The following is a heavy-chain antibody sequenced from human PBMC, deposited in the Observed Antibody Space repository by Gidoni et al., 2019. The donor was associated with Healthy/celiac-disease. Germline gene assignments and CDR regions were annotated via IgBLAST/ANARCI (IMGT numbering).Heavy chain of an antibody. CDR1: GGSISSSSYY. V-gene: IGHV4-39*01. CDR3: ARRAAAAGTSEFDY. CDR2: IYYSGST. D-gene: IGHD6-13*01. Sequence: QLQLQESGPGLVKPSETLSLTCTDSGGSISSSSYYWGWIRQPPGKGLEWIGSIYYSGSTYYNPSLKSRVTISVDTAKNQFSLKLSSVTAADTAVYYCARRAAAAGTSEFDYWGQGTLVTVSS. J-gene: IGHJ4*02.